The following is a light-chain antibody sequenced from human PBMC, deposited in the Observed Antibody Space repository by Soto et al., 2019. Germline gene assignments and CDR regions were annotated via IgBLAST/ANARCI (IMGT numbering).Light chain of an antibody. CDR3: QQYGYSRT. V-gene: IGKV3-20*01. CDR2: GSS. CDR1: QTLSSRH. Sequence: VLTQSPSTLSLSPGERGTLSCRASQTLSSRHLAWYQQKPGQAPRLLIYGSSSRATDIPDRFSGSGSGTDFTLTISTLEPEDFAIYYCQQYGYSRTFGQGTKVDIK. J-gene: IGKJ1*01.